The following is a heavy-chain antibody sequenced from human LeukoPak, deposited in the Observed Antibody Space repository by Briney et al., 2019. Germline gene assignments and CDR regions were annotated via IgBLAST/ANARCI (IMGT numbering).Heavy chain of an antibody. V-gene: IGHV3-23*01. J-gene: IGHJ1*01. CDR2: ISGSGGST. Sequence: GGSLRLSCAASGFTFSSYAMSWVRQAPGKGLEWVSAISGSGGSTYYADSVKGRFTISRDNAKNSLYLQMNSLRAEDTAVYYCARDSRAPYGDYVGKYFQHWGQGTLVTVSS. CDR3: ARDSRAPYGDYVGKYFQH. CDR1: GFTFSSYA. D-gene: IGHD4-17*01.